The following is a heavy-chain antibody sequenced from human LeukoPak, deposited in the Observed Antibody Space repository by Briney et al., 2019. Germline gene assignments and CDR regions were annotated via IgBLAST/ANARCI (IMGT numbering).Heavy chain of an antibody. CDR3: ARQPAKGLEINKWFDP. CDR1: GGSISSSSYY. J-gene: IGHJ5*02. Sequence: SETLSLTCTVSGGSISSSSYYWGWIRQPPGKGLEWIGSIYHSGGTYYNPSLKSRVTISVDTSKNQFSLKLSSVTAADTAVYYCARQPAKGLEINKWFDPWGQGTLVTVSS. D-gene: IGHD2-2*01. V-gene: IGHV4-39*07. CDR2: IYHSGGT.